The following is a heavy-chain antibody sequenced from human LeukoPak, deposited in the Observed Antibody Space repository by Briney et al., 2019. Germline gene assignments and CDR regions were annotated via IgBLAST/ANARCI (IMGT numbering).Heavy chain of an antibody. V-gene: IGHV1-69*04. J-gene: IGHJ3*02. CDR2: LLPILGIA. CDR1: GGTFSNYA. Sequence: SVKVSCKASGGTFSNYAISWVRQAPGQGLEWMGRLLPILGIANYAQKFQGRVTITAHKSTNTAYMELSSLTSEDTAVYYCARERTMIVQVRAFDIWGQGTMVTVSS. D-gene: IGHD3-22*01. CDR3: ARERTMIVQVRAFDI.